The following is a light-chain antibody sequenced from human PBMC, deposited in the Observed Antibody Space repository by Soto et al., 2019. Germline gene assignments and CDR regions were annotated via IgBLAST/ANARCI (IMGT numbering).Light chain of an antibody. J-gene: IGKJ1*01. CDR1: QGIRAD. Sequence: AIQMTQSPSSLSESVGDRVTITCRASQGIRADLGWYQQKPGEAPKLLIYGTSTLHTGVPSRFSGSGSGADFTLTISSLQPEDFATYYCLQDYDYPRTFGQGTKVEIK. V-gene: IGKV1-6*01. CDR3: LQDYDYPRT. CDR2: GTS.